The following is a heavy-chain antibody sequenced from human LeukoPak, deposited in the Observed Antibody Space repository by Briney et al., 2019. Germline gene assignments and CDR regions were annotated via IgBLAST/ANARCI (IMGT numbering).Heavy chain of an antibody. CDR1: GFTVSSNC. D-gene: IGHD1-1*01. J-gene: IGHJ6*02. Sequence: GSLRLSCAASGFTVSSNCMSWVRQAPGKGLEWVSVIYSGGSTYYADSVKGRFTISRDNSKNTLYLQMNSLRAEDTAVYYCASGTDYYYYYGMDVWGQGTTVTVSS. CDR2: IYSGGST. V-gene: IGHV3-53*01. CDR3: ASGTDYYYYYGMDV.